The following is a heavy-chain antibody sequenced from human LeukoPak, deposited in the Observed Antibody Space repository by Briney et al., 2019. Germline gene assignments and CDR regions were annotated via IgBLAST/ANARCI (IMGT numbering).Heavy chain of an antibody. CDR1: GFTFDDYA. Sequence: GGSLRLSCAASGFTFDDYAMHWVRQAPGKGLGWVSGISWNSGSIGYADSVKGRFTISRDNAKNSLYLQMNSLRAEDMALYYCAKDDLAFSRAPHAFDIWGQGTMVTVSS. D-gene: IGHD3-10*01. CDR3: AKDDLAFSRAPHAFDI. CDR2: ISWNSGSI. J-gene: IGHJ3*02. V-gene: IGHV3-9*03.